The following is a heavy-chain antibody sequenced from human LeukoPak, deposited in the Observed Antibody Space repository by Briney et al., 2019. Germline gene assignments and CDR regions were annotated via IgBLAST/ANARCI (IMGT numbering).Heavy chain of an antibody. V-gene: IGHV3-30*18. D-gene: IGHD5-18*01. CDR1: GFTFSSYG. Sequence: GGSLRLSCAASGFTFSSYGMHWVRQAPGKGLEWVAVIPYDGSNKYYADSVKGRFTISRDNSKNTLYLQMNSLRAEDTAVYYCAKDKDTAMPLSWYFDYWGQGTLVTVSS. J-gene: IGHJ4*02. CDR3: AKDKDTAMPLSWYFDY. CDR2: IPYDGSNK.